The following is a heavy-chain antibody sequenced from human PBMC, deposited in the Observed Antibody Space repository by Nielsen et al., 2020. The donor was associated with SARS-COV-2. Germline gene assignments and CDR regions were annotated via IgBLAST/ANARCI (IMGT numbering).Heavy chain of an antibody. D-gene: IGHD1-26*01. V-gene: IGHV3-7*01. J-gene: IGHJ4*02. Sequence: GESLKISCAASGFTFSSYWMSWVRQAPGKGLEWVANIRQDGSEKFYVDSVKGRFTISRDNAKNSLSLQMNSLRAEDTAVYYCARLVGTASWNFDYWGQGTLVTVSS. CDR3: ARLVGTASWNFDY. CDR1: GFTFSSYW. CDR2: IRQDGSEK.